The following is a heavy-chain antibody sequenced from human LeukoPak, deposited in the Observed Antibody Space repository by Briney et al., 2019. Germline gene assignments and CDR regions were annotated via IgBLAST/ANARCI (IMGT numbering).Heavy chain of an antibody. CDR3: ASRTNDWSRYFDWLPGENYGMDV. D-gene: IGHD3-9*01. V-gene: IGHV3-21*01. CDR1: GFALKSYS. Sequence: GGSLRLSCAGSGFALKSYSLSWVRQAPGKGLEWVSSISSTSAYIYYADSVKGRFTISRDNAKNSLYLQMNSLRAEDTAVYYCASRTNDWSRYFDWLPGENYGMDVWGQGTTVTVSS. J-gene: IGHJ6*02. CDR2: ISSTSAYI.